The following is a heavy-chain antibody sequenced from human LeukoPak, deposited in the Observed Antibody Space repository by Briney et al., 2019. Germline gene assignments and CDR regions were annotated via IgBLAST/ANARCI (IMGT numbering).Heavy chain of an antibody. CDR1: GGSISSSSYY. CDR2: IYYSGST. Sequence: SETLSLTCTVSGGSISSSSYYWGWIRQPPGKGLEWIGSIYYSGSTYYNPSLKSRVTISVDTSKNQFSLKLSSVTAADTAVYYCARFDYGSGSYYGGYWGQGTLVTVSS. CDR3: ARFDYGSGSYYGGY. V-gene: IGHV4-39*01. J-gene: IGHJ4*02. D-gene: IGHD3-10*01.